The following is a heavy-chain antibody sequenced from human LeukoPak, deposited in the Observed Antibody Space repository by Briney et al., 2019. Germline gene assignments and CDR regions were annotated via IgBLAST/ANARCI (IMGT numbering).Heavy chain of an antibody. CDR3: ARDFYDGFALDY. CDR2: ITSSSSYI. D-gene: IGHD2/OR15-2a*01. J-gene: IGHJ4*02. CDR1: GFTFSSYT. V-gene: IGHV3-21*03. Sequence: GGSLRLSCAASGFTFSSYTMNWVRQAPGKGLEWVSSITSSSSYIYYTDSVKGRFTISRDNARNSLYLQMDNLRAEDTGVYYCARDFYDGFALDYWGQGTLVTVSS.